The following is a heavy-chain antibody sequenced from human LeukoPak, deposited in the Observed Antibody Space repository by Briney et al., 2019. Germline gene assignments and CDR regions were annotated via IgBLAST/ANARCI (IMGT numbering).Heavy chain of an antibody. CDR2: IYYSGST. D-gene: IGHD5-12*01. CDR1: GGSISSGDYY. CDR3: AREGATRSYYYYMDV. V-gene: IGHV4-61*08. J-gene: IGHJ6*03. Sequence: SETLSLTCTVSGGSISSGDYYWSWIRQPPGKGLEWIGYIYYSGSTNYNPSLKSRVTMSVDTSKNQFSLKVSSATAADTAVYYCAREGATRSYYYYMDVWGKGITVTVSS.